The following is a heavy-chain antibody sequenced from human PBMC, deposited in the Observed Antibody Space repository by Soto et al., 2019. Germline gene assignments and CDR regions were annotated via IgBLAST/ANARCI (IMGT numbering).Heavy chain of an antibody. Sequence: LRLSCAASGFTFNNYAMSWVRQAPGKGLEWVSAISAAGGNTYHADTVKGRFTISRDNSKNTLYLQMNSLRAEDTAVYFCAKDRHNWNFFFDFWGQGTLVTVSS. J-gene: IGHJ4*02. V-gene: IGHV3-23*01. CDR1: GFTFNNYA. D-gene: IGHD1-7*01. CDR2: ISAAGGNT. CDR3: AKDRHNWNFFFDF.